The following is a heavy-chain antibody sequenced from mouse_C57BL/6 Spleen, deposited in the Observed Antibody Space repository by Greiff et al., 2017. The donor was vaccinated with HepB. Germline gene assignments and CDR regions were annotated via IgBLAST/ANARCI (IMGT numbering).Heavy chain of an antibody. J-gene: IGHJ4*01. V-gene: IGHV3-6*01. D-gene: IGHD2-5*01. CDR1: GYSITSGYY. CDR3: ASLSNYYAMDY. Sequence: ESGPGLVKPSQSLSLTCSVTGYSITSGYYWNWIRQFPGNKLEWMGYISYDGSNNYNPSLKNRISITRDTSKNQFFLKLNSVTTEDTATYCCASLSNYYAMDYWGQGTSVTVSS. CDR2: ISYDGSN.